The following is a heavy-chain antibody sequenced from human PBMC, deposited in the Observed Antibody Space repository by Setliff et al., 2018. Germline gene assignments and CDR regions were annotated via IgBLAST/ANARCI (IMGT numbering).Heavy chain of an antibody. D-gene: IGHD6-13*01. CDR1: GFTFSDAW. J-gene: IGHJ4*02. CDR3: ARPLSSSWYVGLDS. CDR2: ISSSGSTI. Sequence: PGGSLRLSCAASGFTFSDAWMHWFRQAPGKGLEWVSYISSSGSTIYYADSVKGRFTISRDNAKNSLYLQMNSLRTEDTAVYYCARPLSSSWYVGLDSWGQGTLVTVSS. V-gene: IGHV3-11*04.